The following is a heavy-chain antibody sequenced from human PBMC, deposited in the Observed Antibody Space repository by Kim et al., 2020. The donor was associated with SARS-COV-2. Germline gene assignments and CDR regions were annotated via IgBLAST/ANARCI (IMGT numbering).Heavy chain of an antibody. Sequence: SETLSLTCAVYGGSFSGYYWSWIRQPPGKGLEWIGEINHSGSTNYNPSLKSRVTISVDTSKNQFSLKLSSVTAADTAVYYCASTHQLHLKYWGQGTLVTVSS. J-gene: IGHJ4*02. CDR1: GGSFSGYY. CDR3: ASTHQLHLKY. V-gene: IGHV4-34*01. D-gene: IGHD2-2*01. CDR2: INHSGST.